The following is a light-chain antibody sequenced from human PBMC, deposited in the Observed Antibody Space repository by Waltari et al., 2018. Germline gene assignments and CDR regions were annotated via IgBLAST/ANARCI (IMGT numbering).Light chain of an antibody. Sequence: QSALTQPRSVSVSPGQSVTISCTGTSSDVGANNFIYWYQHHPDKAPKLIIYDINKSPAGVPDCFAGAKSGNTASLTISGLQAEDEADYYCCSCVGRNIYWVFGGGTKLTVL. CDR1: SSDVGANNF. CDR3: CSCVGRNIYWV. J-gene: IGLJ3*02. V-gene: IGLV2-11*01. CDR2: DIN.